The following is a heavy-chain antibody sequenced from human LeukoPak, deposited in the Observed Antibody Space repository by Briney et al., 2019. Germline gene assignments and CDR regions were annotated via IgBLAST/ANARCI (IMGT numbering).Heavy chain of an antibody. CDR3: ARGRIVGATEVY. CDR2: ISSSSSYI. J-gene: IGHJ4*02. V-gene: IGHV3-21*01. Sequence: GGSLRLSCAASGFTFSSYSMNWVRQAPGKGLEWVSSISSSSSYIYYADSVKGRFTISRDNAKNSLYLQMSSLRAEDTAVYYCARGRIVGATEVYWGQGTLVTVSS. CDR1: GFTFSSYS. D-gene: IGHD1-26*01.